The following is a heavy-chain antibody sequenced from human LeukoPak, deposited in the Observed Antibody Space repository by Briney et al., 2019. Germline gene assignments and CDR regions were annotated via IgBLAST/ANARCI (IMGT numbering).Heavy chain of an antibody. V-gene: IGHV4-30-4*01. Sequence: PSETLSLTCTVSGVSISSDPYYWSWIRQPPGKGLEWIGFIYYRGTTYYNPSLKSRVSISIDTSRNQFSLKLNSVTAADTAVYYCARIEGNSGYGWSHFDCWGQGRLVTVSS. CDR3: ARIEGNSGYGWSHFDC. CDR2: IYYRGTT. D-gene: IGHD3-10*01. CDR1: GVSISSDPYY. J-gene: IGHJ4*02.